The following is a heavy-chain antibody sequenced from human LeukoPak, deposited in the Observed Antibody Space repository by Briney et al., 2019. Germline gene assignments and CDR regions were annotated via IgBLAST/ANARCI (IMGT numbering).Heavy chain of an antibody. CDR2: ISGSGGST. D-gene: IGHD1-26*01. CDR1: GFNFRGSG. V-gene: IGHV3-23*01. CDR3: AKAMGATLFDY. J-gene: IGHJ4*02. Sequence: GGSLRLSCSASGFNFRGSGMHWVRQAPGKGLEWVSGISGSGGSTYYADSVKGRFTISRDNSKNTLYLQMNSLRAGDTAVYYCAKAMGATLFDYWGQGTLVTVSS.